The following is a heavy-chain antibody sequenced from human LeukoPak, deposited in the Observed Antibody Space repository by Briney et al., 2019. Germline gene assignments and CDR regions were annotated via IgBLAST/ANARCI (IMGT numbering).Heavy chain of an antibody. J-gene: IGHJ4*02. D-gene: IGHD3-22*01. CDR2: MWYDGSNK. Sequence: GGSLRLSCAASGFTFGSYGMYWVRQARGKGLERVAVMWYDGSNKYYADSVKGRFTISRDNSKNTLYLQMNSLRAEDAAVYYCARTEGIVVDDYYFDYWGQGTLVTVSS. CDR1: GFTFGSYG. V-gene: IGHV3-33*01. CDR3: ARTEGIVVDDYYFDY.